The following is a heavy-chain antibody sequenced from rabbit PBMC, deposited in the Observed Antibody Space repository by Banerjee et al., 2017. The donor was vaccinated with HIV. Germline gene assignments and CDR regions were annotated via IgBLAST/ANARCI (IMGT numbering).Heavy chain of an antibody. D-gene: IGHD1-1*01. V-gene: IGHV1S45*01. CDR2: IFTDGGAT. CDR3: ARDDGGNYDRTYGMDL. J-gene: IGHJ6*01. CDR1: EFSFSNNYY. Sequence: QEQLVESGGGLVQPEGSLTLTCTVSEFSFSNNYYMCWVRQAPGKGLEWIGCIFTDGGATYYASWAKGRFTISKASSTTVTLQMTSLTAADTATYSCARDDGGNYDRTYGMDLWGPGTLVTVS.